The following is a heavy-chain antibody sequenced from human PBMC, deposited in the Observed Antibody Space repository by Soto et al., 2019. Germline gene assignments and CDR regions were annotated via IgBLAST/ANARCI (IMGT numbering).Heavy chain of an antibody. V-gene: IGHV4-34*01. CDR1: GGSFSGYY. D-gene: IGHD3-9*01. CDR2: INHSGST. CDR3: ARLDYDILTGDQYYFDY. Sequence: LSLTCAVYGGSFSGYYWTWIRQPPGTGLEWIGEINHSGSTNYNPSLKSRVTISVDTSRNQFSLKLSSVTAADTAVYYCARLDYDILTGDQYYFDYWGQGTLVTVSS. J-gene: IGHJ4*02.